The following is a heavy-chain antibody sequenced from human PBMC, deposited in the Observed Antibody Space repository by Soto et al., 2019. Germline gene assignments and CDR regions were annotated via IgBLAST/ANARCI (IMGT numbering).Heavy chain of an antibody. CDR3: VSGSFPNWFDP. CDR2: LYWDNNN. V-gene: IGHV2-5*04. CDR1: GFSLRIPGVG. Sequence: QITLKESGPPVVKPTQTLTLTCTFSGFSLRIPGVGVGWIRQPPGKALEWLALLYWDNNNRYSPSLRSRLTITSDTSKNQVVLTMSNMDPVVTGTYYCVSGSFPNWFDPWGPGTLVTVSS. D-gene: IGHD3-10*01. J-gene: IGHJ5*02.